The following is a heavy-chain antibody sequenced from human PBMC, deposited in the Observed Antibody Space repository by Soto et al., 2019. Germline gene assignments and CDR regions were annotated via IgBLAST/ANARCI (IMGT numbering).Heavy chain of an antibody. CDR3: AACPGYDILERPDMDV. V-gene: IGHV1-58*02. Sequence: QMQLVQSGPEVKKPGTSVKVSCKASGFTFTSSAMQWVRQARGQRLEWIGWIVVGSGNTNYAQKFPERVTITRDMSTSTAYKQLSSLRSEDTAVYYCAACPGYDILERPDMDVWGQGTTVTVSS. CDR2: IVVGSGNT. J-gene: IGHJ6*02. CDR1: GFTFTSSA. D-gene: IGHD3-9*01.